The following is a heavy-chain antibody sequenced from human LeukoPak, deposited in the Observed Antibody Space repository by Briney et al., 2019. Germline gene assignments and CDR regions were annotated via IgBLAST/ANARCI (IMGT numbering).Heavy chain of an antibody. V-gene: IGHV3-21*01. Sequence: PGGSLRLSCAASGFTFSSYSMNWVRQAPGKGLEWVSSISSSSSYIYYADSVKGRFTISRDNAKNSLYLQMNSLRAEDTAVYYCARDSPGGSGYIYYFDHWGQGTLVTVSS. CDR3: ARDSPGGSGYIYYFDH. CDR1: GFTFSSYS. D-gene: IGHD3-22*01. J-gene: IGHJ4*02. CDR2: ISSSSSYI.